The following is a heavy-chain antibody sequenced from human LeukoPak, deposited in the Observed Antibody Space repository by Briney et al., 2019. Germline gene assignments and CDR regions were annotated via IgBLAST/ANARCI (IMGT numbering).Heavy chain of an antibody. D-gene: IGHD6-13*01. CDR2: IYYSGST. CDR1: GVSISSYY. V-gene: IGHV4-59*01. Sequence: SETLSLTCTVSGVSISSYYWSWIRQPPGKGLEWIGYIYYSGSTNYNPSLKSRVTISVDTSKNQFSLKLSSVTAADTAVYYCARVRGGSSWNYFDYWGQGTLVTVSS. CDR3: ARVRGGSSWNYFDY. J-gene: IGHJ4*02.